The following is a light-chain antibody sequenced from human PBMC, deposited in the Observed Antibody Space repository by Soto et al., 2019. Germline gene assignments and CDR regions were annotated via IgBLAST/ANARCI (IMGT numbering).Light chain of an antibody. CDR3: SSYTTSTSLV. V-gene: IGLV2-14*01. CDR2: EVR. J-gene: IGLJ3*02. Sequence: QSALTQPASVSGSPGQSITISCTGTSSDIGGYNYVSWYQQHPGKAPKLLIYEVRNRPSGVSDRFSGSKSGNTASLTISGLQTEDEADYYCSSYTTSTSLVFGGGTQLTVL. CDR1: SSDIGGYNY.